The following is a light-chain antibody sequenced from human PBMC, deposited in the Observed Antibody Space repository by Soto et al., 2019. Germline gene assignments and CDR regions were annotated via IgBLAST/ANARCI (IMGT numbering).Light chain of an antibody. V-gene: IGLV1-40*01. J-gene: IGLJ3*02. Sequence: QAVVTQPPSVSGAPGQRVTISCTGSSSNIGAGYDVHWYQQFPGTAPKVVIYGNSNRPSGVPDRFSGSKSGTSASLAITGIQAEDEADYYCQSYDKSLSGSVFGGGTKLTVL. CDR3: QSYDKSLSGSV. CDR1: SSNIGAGYD. CDR2: GNS.